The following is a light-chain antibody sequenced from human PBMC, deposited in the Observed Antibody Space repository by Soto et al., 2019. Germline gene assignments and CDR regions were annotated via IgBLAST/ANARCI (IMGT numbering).Light chain of an antibody. CDR3: SSYTSSSTLDVV. CDR2: DVS. J-gene: IGLJ2*01. V-gene: IGLV2-14*02. Sequence: QSVLTQPASLSGSPGQSITISCTGTSSDVESYNLVSWYQQHPGKAPKLMIYDVSKRPSGVSNRFSGSKSGNTASLTISGLQAEDEADYYCSSYTSSSTLDVVFGGGTKVTVL. CDR1: SSDVESYNL.